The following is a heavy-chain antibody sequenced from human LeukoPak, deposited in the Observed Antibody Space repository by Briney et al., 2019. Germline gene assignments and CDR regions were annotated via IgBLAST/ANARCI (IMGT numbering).Heavy chain of an antibody. CDR1: GFTFTSYS. V-gene: IGHV3-23*01. D-gene: IGHD1-26*01. CDR3: AKGGKWDVTPFDY. Sequence: GGSLRLSCAASGFTFTSYSMNWVRQAPGKGLEWVSTISGGGGSTYYADSVKGRFTIPRDNSKNTLYLQVNSLRAEDTAVYYCAKGGKWDVTPFDYWGQGTLVTVSS. CDR2: ISGGGGST. J-gene: IGHJ4*02.